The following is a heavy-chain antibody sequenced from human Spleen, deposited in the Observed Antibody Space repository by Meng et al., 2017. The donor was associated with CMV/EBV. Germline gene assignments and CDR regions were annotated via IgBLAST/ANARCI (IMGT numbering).Heavy chain of an antibody. D-gene: IGHD1-26*01. CDR2: IYSDNNT. CDR1: GFTLSRFW. V-gene: IGHV3-53*01. CDR3: VRSGSGSSPYFYHYGMDV. Sequence: GESLKISCAASGFTLSRFWMHWVRQVPGKGLEWVSIIYSDNNTYYADSVKGRFTISRDNSKNTLYLQMNSLRVEDTAVYYCVRSGSGSSPYFYHYGMDVWGQGTTVTVSS. J-gene: IGHJ6*02.